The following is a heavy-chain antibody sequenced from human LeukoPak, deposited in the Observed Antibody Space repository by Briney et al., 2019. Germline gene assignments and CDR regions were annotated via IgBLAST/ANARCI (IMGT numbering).Heavy chain of an antibody. CDR2: IYYSGST. J-gene: IGHJ3*02. CDR3: AREERYFDWLDAFDI. V-gene: IGHV4-39*07. Sequence: SETLSLTCTVSGGSISSSSYYWGWIRQPPGKGLKWIGSIYYSGSTYYNPSLKSRVTISVDTSKNQFSLKLSSVTAADTAVYYCAREERYFDWLDAFDIWGQGTMVTVSS. CDR1: GGSISSSSYY. D-gene: IGHD3-9*01.